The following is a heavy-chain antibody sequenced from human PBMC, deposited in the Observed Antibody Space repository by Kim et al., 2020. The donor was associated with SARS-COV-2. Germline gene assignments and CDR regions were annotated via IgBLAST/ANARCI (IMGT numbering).Heavy chain of an antibody. CDR3: ARHILGYGGTTWFDP. CDR2: IYYSGST. J-gene: IGHJ5*02. D-gene: IGHD1-1*01. CDR1: GGSISSSSYY. Sequence: SETLSLTCTVSGGSISSSSYYWGWIRQPPGKGLEWIGSIYYSGSTYYNPSLKSRVTISVDTSKNQFSLKLSSVTAADTAVYYCARHILGYGGTTWFDPWGQGXXVTVSS. V-gene: IGHV4-39*01.